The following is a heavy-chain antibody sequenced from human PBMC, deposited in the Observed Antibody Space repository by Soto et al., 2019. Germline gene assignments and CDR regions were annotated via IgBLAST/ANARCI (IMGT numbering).Heavy chain of an antibody. CDR3: ASRERVDAFDV. Sequence: QVQLVQSGAEVKKPGSSVKVSCKASGGTFSTYGITWVRQAFGQGLEWMGGIIPIFGTIKFAQKFQGRLTITPDESTSTVYMELSSLTSEDTAVYYCASRERVDAFDVWGQGTMVTVSS. CDR1: GGTFSTYG. D-gene: IGHD1-26*01. J-gene: IGHJ3*01. V-gene: IGHV1-69*01. CDR2: IIPIFGTI.